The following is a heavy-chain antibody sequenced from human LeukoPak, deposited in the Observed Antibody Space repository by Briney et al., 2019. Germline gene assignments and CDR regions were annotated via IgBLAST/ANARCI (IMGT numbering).Heavy chain of an antibody. CDR2: ISGSGDDT. CDR3: AKASYPSGSYFIEGFDT. Sequence: GGSLRLSCAASGFTFNNYVMSCVRQAPGKGLEWVCGISGSGDDTYHVDSVKGRFTITRQNYKNTLFLQMNFLRAEDTAIYYCAKASYPSGSYFIEGFDTWGQGTLVTVSS. J-gene: IGHJ5*01. CDR1: GFTFNNYV. D-gene: IGHD3-10*01. V-gene: IGHV3-23*01.